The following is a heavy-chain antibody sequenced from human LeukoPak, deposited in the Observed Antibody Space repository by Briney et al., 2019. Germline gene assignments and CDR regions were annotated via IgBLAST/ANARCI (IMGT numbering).Heavy chain of an antibody. J-gene: IGHJ2*01. V-gene: IGHV3-48*03. Sequence: PGGSLRLSCAASGFTFSSYEMNWVRQAPGKGLEWVSYISSGGTTIYYGDSVKGRFTISRDNARNSLYLQMNSLRAEDTAVYYCARDEAPGAPILGATGSDFWGRGTLVAVSS. CDR2: ISSGGTTI. CDR1: GFTFSSYE. D-gene: IGHD1-26*01. CDR3: ARDEAPGAPILGATGSDF.